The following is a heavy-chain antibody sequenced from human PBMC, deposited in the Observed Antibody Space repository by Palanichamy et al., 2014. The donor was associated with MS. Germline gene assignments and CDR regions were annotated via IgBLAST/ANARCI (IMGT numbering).Heavy chain of an antibody. Sequence: QVRDGGSRGGGVVQAWGVPETLLYSVWIHLEITMGMHWVRQTPGEGLEWVAFIRYDGSDKYYADSVKGRFTISRDTPKNTLFLQMNSLRAEDTAVYYCTKELTSYREAFDYWGQGTLVTVSS. CDR2: IRYDGSDK. V-gene: IGHV3-30*02. J-gene: IGHJ4*02. CDR1: IHLEITMG. CDR3: TKELTSYREAFDY. D-gene: IGHD3-16*02.